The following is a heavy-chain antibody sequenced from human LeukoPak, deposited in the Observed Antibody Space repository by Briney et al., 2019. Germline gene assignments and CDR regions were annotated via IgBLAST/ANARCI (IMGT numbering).Heavy chain of an antibody. CDR3: ARERYYDSSGYLNWFDP. CDR1: GYTFTGYY. Sequence: ASVKVSCNASGYTFTGYYMHWVRQAPGQGLEWMGWINPNSGGTNYAQKFQGRVTMTRDTSISTAYMELSRLRSDDTAVYYCARERYYDSSGYLNWFDPWGQGTLVTVSS. D-gene: IGHD3-22*01. J-gene: IGHJ5*02. CDR2: INPNSGGT. V-gene: IGHV1-2*02.